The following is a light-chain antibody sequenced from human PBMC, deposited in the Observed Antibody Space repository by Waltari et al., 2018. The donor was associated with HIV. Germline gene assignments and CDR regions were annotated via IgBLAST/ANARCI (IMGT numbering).Light chain of an antibody. CDR3: QSFVSRPGDWV. V-gene: IGLV1-40*01. J-gene: IGLJ3*02. Sequence: QSALTQPPSVSGAPGQTVTTSCTGLRPNLGTTYDVQWYQHLPGKAPRLLISSNSNRPSGVPDRFSGSKSGTSASLTITGLQAEDEADYYCQSFVSRPGDWVFGGGTKLTVL. CDR2: SNS. CDR1: RPNLGTTYD.